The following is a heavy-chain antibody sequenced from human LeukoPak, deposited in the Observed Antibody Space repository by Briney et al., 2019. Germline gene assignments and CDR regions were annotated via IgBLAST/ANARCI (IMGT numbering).Heavy chain of an antibody. D-gene: IGHD3-9*01. CDR2: IIPIFGTA. CDR3: ARVGIYDILTGQWENAFDI. CDR1: GGTFSSYA. Sequence: ASVKVSCKASGGTFSSYAISWVRQAPGQGLEWMGGIIPIFGTANYAQKFQGRVTITADESTSTAYMELSSLRSGDTAVYYCARVGIYDILTGQWENAFDIWGQGTMVTVSS. V-gene: IGHV1-69*13. J-gene: IGHJ3*02.